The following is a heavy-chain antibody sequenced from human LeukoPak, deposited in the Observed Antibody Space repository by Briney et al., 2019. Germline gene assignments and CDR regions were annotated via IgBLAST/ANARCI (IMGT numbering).Heavy chain of an antibody. Sequence: ASVKVSCKASGYTFTSYGISWVRQAPGQGLEWMGWISAYNGNTNYAQKPQGRVTMTTDTYTSTAYMELRSLRAEDTAVYYCAKNYYDSSGYLGGYFDYWGQGTLVTVSS. CDR2: ISAYNGNT. CDR1: GYTFTSYG. CDR3: AKNYYDSSGYLGGYFDY. J-gene: IGHJ4*02. V-gene: IGHV1-18*01. D-gene: IGHD3-22*01.